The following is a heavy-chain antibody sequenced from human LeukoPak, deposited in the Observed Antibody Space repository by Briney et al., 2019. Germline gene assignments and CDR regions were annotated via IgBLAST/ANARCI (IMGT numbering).Heavy chain of an antibody. CDR1: GFTFSSYG. CDR3: AKGGSYYLIIDY. D-gene: IGHD1-26*01. V-gene: IGHV3-30*18. Sequence: GGSLRLSCADSGFTFSSYGMHWVRQAPGKGLEWVAVISYDGSNKYYADSVKGRFTISRDNSKNTLYLQMNSLRAEDTAVYYCAKGGSYYLIIDYWGQGTLVTVSS. J-gene: IGHJ4*02. CDR2: ISYDGSNK.